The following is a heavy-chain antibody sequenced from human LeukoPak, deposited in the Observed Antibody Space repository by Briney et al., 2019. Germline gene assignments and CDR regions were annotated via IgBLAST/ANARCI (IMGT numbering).Heavy chain of an antibody. J-gene: IGHJ4*02. V-gene: IGHV1-2*02. CDR1: GYTFTGYY. Sequence: VASVKVSCKASGYTFTGYYMHWVRQAPGQGLEWMGWINPNSGGTNYAQKFQGRVTMTRDTSISTAYMELSRLRSDDTAVYYCARDLSYSGYGFVLDYWGQGTLVTVSS. CDR2: INPNSGGT. CDR3: ARDLSYSGYGFVLDY. D-gene: IGHD5-12*01.